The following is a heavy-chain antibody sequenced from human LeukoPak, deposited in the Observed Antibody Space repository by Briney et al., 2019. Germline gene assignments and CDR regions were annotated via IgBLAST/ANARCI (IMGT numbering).Heavy chain of an antibody. CDR1: GYTFTGYY. J-gene: IGHJ5*02. Sequence: RASVKLSCKASGYTFTGYYMHWMRQAPGQGLAWMGCINPNSSGTNYAQKFQGRVTMTRDTSISTAYMELSRLRSDDTAVYYCARAPVNYDILTGYYPEPNWFDPWGQGTLVTVSS. D-gene: IGHD3-9*01. V-gene: IGHV1-2*02. CDR3: ARAPVNYDILTGYYPEPNWFDP. CDR2: INPNSSGT.